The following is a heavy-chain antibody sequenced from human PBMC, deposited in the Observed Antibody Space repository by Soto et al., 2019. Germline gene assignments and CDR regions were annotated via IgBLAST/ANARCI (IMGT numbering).Heavy chain of an antibody. CDR2: IFPIFGAA. CDR3: ARPLGSSPHFDY. J-gene: IGHJ4*02. Sequence: LVTVSSDASGGTVSNHSINGVRHAPGQGLEWMGGIFPIFGAADYEQKFQGRITLTAAEPTTTPYMELSSLRPEDTAVYYCARPLGSSPHFDYWGQGTLVTVSS. CDR1: GGTVSNHS. V-gene: IGHV1-69*01. D-gene: IGHD6-6*01.